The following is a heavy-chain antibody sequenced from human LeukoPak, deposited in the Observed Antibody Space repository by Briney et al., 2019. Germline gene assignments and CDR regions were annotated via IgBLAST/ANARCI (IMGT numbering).Heavy chain of an antibody. Sequence: SETLSLTCTVSGGSISNYYWSWIRQPPGKGLEWIGYIYYSGSTNYNPSLKSRVIISVDTSKNQFSLKLSSVTAADTAVYYCARGRAVTSWGQRTLVTVSS. CDR2: IYYSGST. CDR1: GGSISNYY. V-gene: IGHV4-59*01. CDR3: ARGRAVTS. J-gene: IGHJ4*02. D-gene: IGHD4-17*01.